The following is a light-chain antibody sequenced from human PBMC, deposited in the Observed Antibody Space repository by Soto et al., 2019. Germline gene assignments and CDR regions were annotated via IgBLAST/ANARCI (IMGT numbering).Light chain of an antibody. CDR3: QQRSNWFT. CDR2: DTS. V-gene: IGKV3-11*01. CDR1: QSVRSY. Sequence: EIVLTQSPATLSLSPGERATLSCRASQSVRSYLAWYQQKPGQAPRLLIYDTSNRVTGIPARFSGSGSGTDFTLTISSLEPEDFAVYYCQQRSNWFTFGPGTKVDIK. J-gene: IGKJ3*01.